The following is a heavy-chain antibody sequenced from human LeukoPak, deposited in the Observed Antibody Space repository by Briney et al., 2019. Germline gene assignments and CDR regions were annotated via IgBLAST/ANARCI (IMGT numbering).Heavy chain of an antibody. V-gene: IGHV4-30-4*08. D-gene: IGHD3-3*01. CDR2: IYYSGST. CDR1: GGSISSGDYY. J-gene: IGHJ4*02. Sequence: SETLSLTCTVSGGSISSGDYYWSWLRQPPGKGLGWIGYIYYSGSTYYNPSLKGRVTISVDTSKNQFSLKLGSVTAADTAVYYCARDRRSLYDFWSGYYKGGYFDYWGQGTLVTVSS. CDR3: ARDRRSLYDFWSGYYKGGYFDY.